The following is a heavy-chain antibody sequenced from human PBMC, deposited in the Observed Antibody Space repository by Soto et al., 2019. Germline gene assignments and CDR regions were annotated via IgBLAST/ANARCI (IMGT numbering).Heavy chain of an antibody. Sequence: QVQLQESGPGLVKPSQTLSLTCTVSGGSINSGGYCWSWIRQHPGKGLDWIGCISYGGSTSYNPSPKGRVTISVDTSKNQFSLKLTSVTAADTAVYYCSRGILVWGQGALSTVSS. CDR3: SRGILV. CDR2: ISYGGST. CDR1: GGSINSGGYC. V-gene: IGHV4-31*03. J-gene: IGHJ4*02. D-gene: IGHD5-18*01.